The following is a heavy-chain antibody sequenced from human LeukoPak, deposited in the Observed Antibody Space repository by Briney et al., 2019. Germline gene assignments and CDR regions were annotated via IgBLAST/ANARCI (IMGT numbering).Heavy chain of an antibody. J-gene: IGHJ6*04. D-gene: IGHD2-2*01. CDR3: ARDLPAYCSSTSCYPPYYGMDV. Sequence: GGSLRLSCAASGFTFRTYSMNWVRQAPGKGLEWVSSISSSSSYIYYADSVKGRFTISRDNAKNSLYLQMNSLRAEDTAVYYCARDLPAYCSSTSCYPPYYGMDVWGKGTTVTVSS. CDR1: GFTFRTYS. CDR2: ISSSSSYI. V-gene: IGHV3-21*01.